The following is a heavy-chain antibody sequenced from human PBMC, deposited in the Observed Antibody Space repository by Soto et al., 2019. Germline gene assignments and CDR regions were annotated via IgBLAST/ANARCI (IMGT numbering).Heavy chain of an antibody. D-gene: IGHD1-26*01. J-gene: IGHJ4*02. CDR1: GGSISSGGYY. Sequence: QVQLQESGPGLVKPSQTLSLTCTVSGGSISSGGYYWSWIRQHPGKGLEWIGYIFYSGSTYYNPSLKSRVTISVDTSKNQFSLQLSSVTAADTAVYYCARVDTSVGATCVSYWGQGTLVTVSS. CDR3: ARVDTSVGATCVSY. V-gene: IGHV4-31*03. CDR2: IFYSGST.